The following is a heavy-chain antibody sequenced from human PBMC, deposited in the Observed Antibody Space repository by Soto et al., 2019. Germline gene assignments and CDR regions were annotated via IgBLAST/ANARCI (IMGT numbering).Heavy chain of an antibody. CDR3: ARLGGYLSVGYYYLWDS. Sequence: PSETLSLTCRVSDGSMNSDSSYWGWIRQPPGKGLEWIGVINHSGSTYHNLSLKGRVTMSVDASRNQFSLKLTSMTAADTAVYYCARLGGYLSVGYYYLWDSWGQGTMVTVYS. J-gene: IGHJ4*02. D-gene: IGHD3-22*01. CDR1: DGSMNSDSSY. V-gene: IGHV4-39*01. CDR2: INHSGST.